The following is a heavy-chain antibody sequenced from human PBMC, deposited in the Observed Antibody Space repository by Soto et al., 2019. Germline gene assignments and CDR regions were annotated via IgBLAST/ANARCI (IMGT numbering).Heavy chain of an antibody. CDR3: AAEQLRGAFDI. CDR1: GFTFTSSA. CDR2: IVVGSGNT. V-gene: IGHV1-58*01. J-gene: IGHJ3*02. Sequence: SVKVSCXASGFTFTSSAVQWVRQARGQRLEWIGWIVVGSGNTNYAQKFQERVTITRDMSTSTAYMEVSSLRYEDTAVYYCAAEQLRGAFDIWGQGTMVTVSS. D-gene: IGHD6-6*01.